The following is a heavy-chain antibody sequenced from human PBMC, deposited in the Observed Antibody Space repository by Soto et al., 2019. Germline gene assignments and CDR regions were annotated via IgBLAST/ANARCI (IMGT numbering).Heavy chain of an antibody. D-gene: IGHD5-18*01. J-gene: IGHJ4*02. CDR1: GFSLSTSGVG. CDR3: AHLPWKQLWPRAPVVY. CDR2: IYWDDDK. Sequence: SGPTLVNPTQTLTLTCTFSGFSLSTSGVGVGWIRQPPGKALEWLGIIYWDDDKRYSPSLKSRVTITKYTFKIQLVLTMTNMDPVDTATYYCAHLPWKQLWPRAPVVYWGQGTPVTVSS. V-gene: IGHV2-5*02.